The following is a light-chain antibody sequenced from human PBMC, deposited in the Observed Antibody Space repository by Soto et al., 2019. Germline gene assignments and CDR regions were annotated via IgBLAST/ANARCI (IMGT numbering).Light chain of an antibody. CDR1: QAIGSW. CDR2: DAS. V-gene: IGKV1D-16*01. J-gene: IGKJ4*01. CDR3: QQYNSYPLT. Sequence: DIQMTQSPSSLSACVGDRVTITCRASQAIGSWLAWYQQKPGKAPTSLIYDASNLQTEVPSRFSGSGSGTDFTLTISGLQPEDSATYYCQQYNSYPLTFGGGTMVEIK.